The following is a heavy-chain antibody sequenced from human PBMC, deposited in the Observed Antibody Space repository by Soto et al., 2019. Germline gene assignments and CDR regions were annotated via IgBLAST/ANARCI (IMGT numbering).Heavy chain of an antibody. J-gene: IGHJ2*01. V-gene: IGHV3-9*01. CDR3: AKVDPYWYLDL. CDR2: ISWNSDST. D-gene: IGHD3-9*01. CDR1: GFTFDDYA. Sequence: EVQLVESGGGLVQPGRSLRLSCAASGFTFDDYAMHWVRQAPGKGLEWVSSISWNSDSTGYADSVKGRFTISRDNAKNSLYLQMNSLRAEDTALYYCAKVDPYWYLDLWGRGTLVTVSS.